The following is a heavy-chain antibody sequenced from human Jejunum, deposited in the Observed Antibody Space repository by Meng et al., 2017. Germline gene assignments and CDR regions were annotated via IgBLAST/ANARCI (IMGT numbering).Heavy chain of an antibody. CDR2: ITRSGTTI. V-gene: IGHV3-48*03. Sequence: GGSLRPSCAASGFTFSSYEMNWVRQAPGKGLEWISSITRSGTTIYYADSVKGPFTISTDNAKNSLFLRRNSLTAKDTAVYYCAGVRDGDKLDHVDYWGQGSLVTVSS. J-gene: IGHJ4*02. D-gene: IGHD5-24*01. CDR1: GFTFSSYE. CDR3: AGVRDGDKLDHVDY.